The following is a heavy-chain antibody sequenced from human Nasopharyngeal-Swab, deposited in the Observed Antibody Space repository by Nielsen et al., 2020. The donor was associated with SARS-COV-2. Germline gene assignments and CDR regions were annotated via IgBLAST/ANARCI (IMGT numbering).Heavy chain of an antibody. CDR1: GYTFTGYY. V-gene: IGHV1-2*04. D-gene: IGHD6-19*01. Sequence: ASVKVSCKASGYTFTGYYMHCVRQAPGQGLEWMGWINPNSGGTNYAQKFQGWVTMTRDTSISTAYMELSRLRADDTAVYYCARDGIAVAGTDYYGMDVWGQGTTVTVSS. CDR3: ARDGIAVAGTDYYGMDV. J-gene: IGHJ6*02. CDR2: INPNSGGT.